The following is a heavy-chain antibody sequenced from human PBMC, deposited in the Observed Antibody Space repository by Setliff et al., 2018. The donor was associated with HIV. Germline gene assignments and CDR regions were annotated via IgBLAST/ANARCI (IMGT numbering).Heavy chain of an antibody. CDR1: GYSFTNYW. V-gene: IGHV5-51*01. CDR2: IYPIDSDT. CDR3: GRSGKSGELYAY. D-gene: IGHD3-10*01. Sequence: PGESLKISCKGSGYSFTNYWVGWVRQMPGGGLEWMGIIYPIDSDTKYSPSFWGRVTISVDKSTNTAYLHWNSLRPADTAMYYCGRSGKSGELYAYWGQGTQVTSPQ. J-gene: IGHJ4*02.